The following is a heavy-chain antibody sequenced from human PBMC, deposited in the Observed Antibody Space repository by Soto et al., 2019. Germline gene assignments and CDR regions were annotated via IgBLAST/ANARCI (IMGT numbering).Heavy chain of an antibody. J-gene: IGHJ4*02. CDR2: ISDDGTRK. CDR1: GFSFSSFG. V-gene: IGHV3-30-3*01. CDR3: ARDQAWAGAVVVALDL. Sequence: QVLLVESGGGVVQPGRSQRLSCEASGFSFSSFGLQWVRQVPGKGLEWVAVISDDGTRKDYADSVKGRFTISRDNSKDTLYLQMDSLRPEDTAVYYCARDQAWAGAVVVALDLWGQGVLVAVSS. D-gene: IGHD2-21*01.